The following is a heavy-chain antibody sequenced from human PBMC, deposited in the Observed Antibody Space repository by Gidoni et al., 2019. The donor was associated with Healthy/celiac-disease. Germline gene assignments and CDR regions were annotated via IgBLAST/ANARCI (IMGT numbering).Heavy chain of an antibody. J-gene: IGHJ4*02. CDR3: ARVGVNYYDSSGYYLFDY. CDR2: ISSSSSYT. V-gene: IGHV3-11*06. CDR1: GFTFSAYY. Sequence: QVQLVESGGGLVKPGGSLRLSCAASGFTFSAYYMSWIRQAPGKGRGWVSYISSSSSYTNYADSVKGRFTISRDNAKNSLYLQMNSLRAEDTAVYYCARVGVNYYDSSGYYLFDYWGQGTLVTVSS. D-gene: IGHD3-22*01.